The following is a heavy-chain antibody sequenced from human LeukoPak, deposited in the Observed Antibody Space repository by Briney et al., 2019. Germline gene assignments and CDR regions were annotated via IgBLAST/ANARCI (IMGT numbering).Heavy chain of an antibody. J-gene: IGHJ4*02. Sequence: GGSLRLSCAASGFTFSSYWMSWVRQAPGKGLERVANIKQDGSEIDYVDSVKGRFTISRDNAKNSLDLQMNSLRVEDTAVYYCARGKLSFDYWGQGTLVTVSS. V-gene: IGHV3-7*01. CDR3: ARGKLSFDY. D-gene: IGHD4-23*01. CDR2: IKQDGSEI. CDR1: GFTFSSYW.